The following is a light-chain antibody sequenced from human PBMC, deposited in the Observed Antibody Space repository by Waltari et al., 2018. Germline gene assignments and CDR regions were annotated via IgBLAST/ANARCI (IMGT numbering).Light chain of an antibody. Sequence: QPALTQPASVSGSPGQSITIPCAGTSSDIGGYNYVSWYQQHPGPAPKLIIFDATTWPSGVSHRFSGSKSGNTASLTISGLQAEDEADYYCTSYTSTNTVIFGGGTKVTVL. J-gene: IGLJ2*01. V-gene: IGLV2-14*03. CDR3: TSYTSTNTVI. CDR2: DAT. CDR1: SSDIGGYNY.